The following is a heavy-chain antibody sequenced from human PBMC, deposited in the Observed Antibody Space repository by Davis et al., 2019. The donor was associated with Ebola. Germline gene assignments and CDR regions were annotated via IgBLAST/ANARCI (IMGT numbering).Heavy chain of an antibody. V-gene: IGHV4-4*02. D-gene: IGHD2-2*02. J-gene: IGHJ3*02. CDR2: IYHSGST. CDR3: ARYCSSTSCYTHDAFDI. CDR1: GGSISSSNW. Sequence: SETLSLTCAVSGGSISSSNWRSWVRQPPGKGLEWIGEIYHSGSTKYNPSLKSRVTISVDKSKNQFSLKLSSVTAADTAVYYCARYCSSTSCYTHDAFDILGQGTMVTVSS.